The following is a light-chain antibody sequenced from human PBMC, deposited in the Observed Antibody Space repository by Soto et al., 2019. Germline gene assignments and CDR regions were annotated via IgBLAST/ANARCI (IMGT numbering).Light chain of an antibody. CDR2: GAL. Sequence: EIVLTQSPDTLSLSPGERATLSCRASQSVSSSYLAWYQQKPGQPPRLLIYGALSRATGIPNRFSGNGSGTDFTLTIIRLEPEDFAVYYCQQYDSSPRTFGQGTKVDIK. J-gene: IGKJ1*01. V-gene: IGKV3-20*01. CDR3: QQYDSSPRT. CDR1: QSVSSSY.